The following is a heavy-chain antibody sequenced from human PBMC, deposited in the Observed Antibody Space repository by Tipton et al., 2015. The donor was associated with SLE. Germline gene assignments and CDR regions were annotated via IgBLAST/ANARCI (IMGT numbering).Heavy chain of an antibody. CDR3: ARGMVHYYYMDV. D-gene: IGHD4/OR15-4a*01. Sequence: TLSLTCAVSGYSISSGYYWGWIRQPPGKGLEWIGSIYHSGSTYYNPSLKSRVTISLDTSKNQFSLKLSSVTAADTAVYYCARGMVHYYYMDVWGKGTTVTVSS. CDR1: GYSISSGYY. CDR2: IYHSGST. V-gene: IGHV4-38-2*01. J-gene: IGHJ6*03.